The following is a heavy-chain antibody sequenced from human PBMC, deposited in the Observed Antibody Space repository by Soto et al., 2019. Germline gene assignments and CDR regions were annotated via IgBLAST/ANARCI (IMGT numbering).Heavy chain of an antibody. D-gene: IGHD3-22*01. CDR1: GASINNNDYY. CDR2: VYYSGTT. Sequence: SETLSLTCTVSGASINNNDYYWSWIRQTPGKGLEWIGYVYYSGTTDYIPSLKSRLSMSIDKSQNQFTLKLNSVTAADTAAYYCARMSYFYDKWYFDLWGRGTLVTVSS. J-gene: IGHJ2*01. CDR3: ARMSYFYDKWYFDL. V-gene: IGHV4-30-4*01.